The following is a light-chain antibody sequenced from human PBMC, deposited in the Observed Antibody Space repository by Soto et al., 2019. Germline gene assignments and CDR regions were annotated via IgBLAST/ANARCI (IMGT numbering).Light chain of an antibody. CDR3: QQYNNWPLT. Sequence: EIVMTQSPATLSVSPRERATLSCRASQSVTSNLAWYQQRPGQAPRLLIYSASTRATGIPARFSGSGSGTEFTLTLSSLQSEDFAVYFCQQYNNWPLTFGGGTKVEIK. CDR1: QSVTSN. J-gene: IGKJ4*01. V-gene: IGKV3-15*01. CDR2: SAS.